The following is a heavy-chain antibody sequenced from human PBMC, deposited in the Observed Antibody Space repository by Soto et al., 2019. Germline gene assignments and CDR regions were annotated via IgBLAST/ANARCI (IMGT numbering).Heavy chain of an antibody. V-gene: IGHV3-23*01. CDR1: GFTFSSYA. CDR2: ISGSGGST. J-gene: IGHJ4*02. Sequence: EVQLLESGGGLVQPGGSLRLSCAASGFTFSSYAMRWVRQAPVQGLGWVSAISGSGGSTYYADSVKGRFTISRENSKNTLYLQMNSLRAEDTAVYYCARRGSGSYYDYWGQGTLVTVSS. CDR3: ARRGSGSYYDY. D-gene: IGHD1-26*01.